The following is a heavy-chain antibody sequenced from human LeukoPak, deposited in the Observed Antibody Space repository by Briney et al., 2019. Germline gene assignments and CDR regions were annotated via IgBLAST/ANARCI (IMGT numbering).Heavy chain of an antibody. CDR3: ARWYSSGWAFDY. D-gene: IGHD6-19*01. J-gene: IGHJ4*02. V-gene: IGHV4-59*08. CDR2: VNYSGST. CDR1: GCTISSYY. Sequence: SESLSLSCTVSGCTISSYYWNWIRQPPGKGLEWIGYVNYSGSTKYNPSLKSPVTISVDTSKNQFSLKLSSVTAADTAVYYCARWYSSGWAFDYWGQGTLVTVSS.